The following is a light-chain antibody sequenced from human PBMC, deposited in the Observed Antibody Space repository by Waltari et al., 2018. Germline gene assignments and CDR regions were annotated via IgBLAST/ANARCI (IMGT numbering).Light chain of an antibody. V-gene: IGLV2-14*01. CDR2: EVS. CDR1: DSDVGAYDF. CDR3: SSYTTSSAPGV. Sequence: QSALTQPASVSGSPGQSITISCSGTDSDVGAYDFVSWYPQHPGKAPHLIIYEVSNRPSGISKRFSASKSGNTASLTISGLQAEDEADYYCSSYTTSSAPGVFGTGTRVTVL. J-gene: IGLJ1*01.